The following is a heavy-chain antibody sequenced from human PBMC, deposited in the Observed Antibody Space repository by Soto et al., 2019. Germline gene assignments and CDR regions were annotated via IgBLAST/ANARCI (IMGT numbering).Heavy chain of an antibody. D-gene: IGHD1-26*01. CDR3: ARREIQGPIDY. V-gene: IGHV4-28*01. CDR1: GYSISSSNW. CDR2: IYYSGTT. Sequence: QVQLQESGPGLVKPSDTLSLTCAVSGYSISSSNWWGWIRQPPGKGLEWIGYIYYSGTTYYNPSLKSRVTMPVDTSKNLFSLKLTSVTAVDTAVYYCARREIQGPIDYWGQGTLVTVSS. J-gene: IGHJ4*02.